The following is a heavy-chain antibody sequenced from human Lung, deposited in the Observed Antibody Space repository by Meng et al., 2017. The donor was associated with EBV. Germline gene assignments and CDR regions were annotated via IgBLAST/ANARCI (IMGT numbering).Heavy chain of an antibody. J-gene: IGHJ5*02. CDR3: ARPFSSWQSPRLDPFGA. CDR1: VDSLSSFDY. D-gene: IGHD3-3*02. V-gene: IGHV4-39*01. CDR2: VNYTGST. Sequence: HLYLSGWGAGQVTRVGTLSIACAVSVDSLSSFDYWGWIRKPPGRGLEWIGSVNYTGSTYYSQSLKSRVTVSVDTYKNQYSLRLTSVTAADTAVYYCARPFSSWQSPRLDPFGAWGQGTLVTVSS.